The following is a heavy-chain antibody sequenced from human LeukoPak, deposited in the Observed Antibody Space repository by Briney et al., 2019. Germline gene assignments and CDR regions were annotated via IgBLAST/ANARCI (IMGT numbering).Heavy chain of an antibody. V-gene: IGHV3-74*01. Sequence: RGTLRLSCSVSGFTFSRYWMHWVRQAAGKGLGWVSRINNDGRSTAYADSVKGRFTISRDNTKNTLYLQMNSLRAEDTAVYYCARTYSSFDYWGQGTLVTVSS. D-gene: IGHD6-19*01. CDR3: ARTYSSFDY. CDR2: INNDGRST. CDR1: GFTFSRYW. J-gene: IGHJ4*02.